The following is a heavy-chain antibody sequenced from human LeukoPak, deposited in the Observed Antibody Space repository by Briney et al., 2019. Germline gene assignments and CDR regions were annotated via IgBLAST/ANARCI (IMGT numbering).Heavy chain of an antibody. CDR2: IYYSGST. V-gene: IGHV4-31*03. J-gene: IGHJ3*02. Sequence: KASQTLSLTCTVSGGSISSGGYYWSWIRQHPGKGLEWIGYIYYSGSTYYNPSLKSRVTTSVDTSKNQFSLKLSSVTAADTAVYYCARVLGRIDALDIWGQGTMVTVSS. CDR3: ARVLGRIDALDI. CDR1: GGSISSGGYY. D-gene: IGHD3-16*01.